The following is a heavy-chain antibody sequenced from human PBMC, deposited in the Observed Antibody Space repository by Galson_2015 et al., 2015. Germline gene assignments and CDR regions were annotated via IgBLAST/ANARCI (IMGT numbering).Heavy chain of an antibody. D-gene: IGHD3-16*01. CDR1: GFTFSSYG. V-gene: IGHV3-33*01. Sequence: SLRLSCAASGFTFSSYGMHWVRQAPGKGLEWVAVIWYDGSNKYYADSVKGRFTISRDNSKNTLYLQMNSLRAEDTAVYYCARDPPRSPGGEFDYWGQGTLVTVSS. CDR2: IWYDGSNK. J-gene: IGHJ4*02. CDR3: ARDPPRSPGGEFDY.